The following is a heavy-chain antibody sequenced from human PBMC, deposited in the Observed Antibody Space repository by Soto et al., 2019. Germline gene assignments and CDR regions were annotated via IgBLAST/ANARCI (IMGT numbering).Heavy chain of an antibody. CDR1: GYTFSSYG. J-gene: IGHJ4*02. CDR3: ARDKGDGSGSYYGY. V-gene: IGHV1-18*01. D-gene: IGHD3-10*01. Sequence: QVQLVQSGAEVKKPGASVKVSCKASGYTFSSYGISWERQAPGQGLEWMGWISAYNGNTNYAQKLQGRVTMTTDTSTSTAYMDLRSLRSDDTAIYYCARDKGDGSGSYYGYWGQGTLVTVSS. CDR2: ISAYNGNT.